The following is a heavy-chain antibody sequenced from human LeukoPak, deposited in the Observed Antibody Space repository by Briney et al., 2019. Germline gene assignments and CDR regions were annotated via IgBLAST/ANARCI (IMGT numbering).Heavy chain of an antibody. CDR1: GGSFSGDY. Sequence: PSETLSLTCAVYGGSFSGDYWSWIRQPPGKGLEWIGEINHSGSTNYNPSLKSRVTISVDTSKNQFSLKLSSVTAADTAVYYCAREVLYYYDSSGYADYWGQGTLVTVSS. V-gene: IGHV4-34*01. J-gene: IGHJ4*02. CDR3: AREVLYYYDSSGYADY. D-gene: IGHD3-22*01. CDR2: INHSGST.